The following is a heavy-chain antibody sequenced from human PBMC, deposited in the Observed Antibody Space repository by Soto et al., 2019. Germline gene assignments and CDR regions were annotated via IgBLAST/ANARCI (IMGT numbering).Heavy chain of an antibody. CDR2: IIPNSGGA. Sequence: GASVKVSCKASGYSFTTYYMHWVRQAPGQGLEWMGWIIPNSGGANYAQRFRGRITMTRDTSISTAYLEVSRLKYDDTAMYYCVRGGTYYGFDIWGQGTLVTVSS. CDR3: VRGGTYYGFDI. V-gene: IGHV1-2*02. J-gene: IGHJ3*02. D-gene: IGHD1-26*01. CDR1: GYSFTTYY.